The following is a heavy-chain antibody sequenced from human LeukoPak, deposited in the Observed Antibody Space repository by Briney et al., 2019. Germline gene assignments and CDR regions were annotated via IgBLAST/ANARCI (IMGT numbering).Heavy chain of an antibody. CDR2: MNPNSGNT. CDR3: ARVLITSANWFDP. V-gene: IGHV1-8*03. D-gene: IGHD1-14*01. J-gene: IGHJ5*02. Sequence: ASVKVSCKASGYTFTSYDINWVRQATGQGLEWMGWMNPNSGNTGYAQKFQGRVTITRNTSISTAYMELSSLRSEDTAVYYCARVLITSANWFDPWGQGTLVTVSS. CDR1: GYTFTSYD.